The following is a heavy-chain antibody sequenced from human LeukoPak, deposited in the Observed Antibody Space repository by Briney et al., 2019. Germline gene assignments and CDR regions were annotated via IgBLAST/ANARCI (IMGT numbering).Heavy chain of an antibody. CDR2: ISAYNGNT. J-gene: IGHJ4*02. V-gene: IGHV1-18*01. CDR1: GYTFTSYG. Sequence: ASVKVSCKASGYTFTSYGISWVRQAPGQGLEWMGWISAYNGNTNYAQKLQGRVTMTTDISTSTAYMELRSLRSDDTAVYYCGTYYYGSGSYGPVDYWGQGTLVTVSS. CDR3: GTYYYGSGSYGPVDY. D-gene: IGHD3-10*01.